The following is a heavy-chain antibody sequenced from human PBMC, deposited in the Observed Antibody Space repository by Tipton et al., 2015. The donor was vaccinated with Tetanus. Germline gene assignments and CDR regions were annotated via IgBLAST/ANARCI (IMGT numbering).Heavy chain of an antibody. J-gene: IGHJ4*02. CDR2: IYGSGSGST. CDR3: ARHPPPYYYGSGSYLDY. V-gene: IGHV4-4*07. D-gene: IGHD3-10*01. Sequence: TLSLTCSVSGGSTHGFYWNWIRQSAVKGLEWIGRIYGSGSGSTIYNPSLKSRVPMSVDTSKNQFSLRLSSVTAADTAVYFCARHPPPYYYGSGSYLDYWGQGTPITVSS. CDR1: GGSTHGFY.